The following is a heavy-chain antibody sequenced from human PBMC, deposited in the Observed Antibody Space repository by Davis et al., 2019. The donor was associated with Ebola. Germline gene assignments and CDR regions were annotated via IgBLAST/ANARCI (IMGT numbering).Heavy chain of an antibody. CDR2: VYHSGST. J-gene: IGHJ5*02. CDR1: GFSISSPYY. Sequence: SETLSLTCTVSGFSISSPYYWGWIRQPPGKGLEWIGTVYHSGSTYYNPSLKSRVTISVDTSKNQFSLKLSSVTAADTAVYYCARQTYQLLWYWFDPWGQGTLVTVSS. CDR3: ARQTYQLLWYWFDP. V-gene: IGHV4-38-2*02. D-gene: IGHD2-2*01.